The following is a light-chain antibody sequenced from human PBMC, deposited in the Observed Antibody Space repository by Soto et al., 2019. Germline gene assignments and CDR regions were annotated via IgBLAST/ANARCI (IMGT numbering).Light chain of an antibody. Sequence: SYELAQPPSVSVAPGQTARVTCGGDNIGSKRVHWYQQKPGQAPVLVVFDDSDRPSGIPERFSGSNSGNTATLTISRVEAGDEAEYYCKVWDTSSDPNYVFGIGTKVTVL. CDR3: KVWDTSSDPNYV. V-gene: IGLV3-21*02. J-gene: IGLJ1*01. CDR2: DDS. CDR1: NIGSKR.